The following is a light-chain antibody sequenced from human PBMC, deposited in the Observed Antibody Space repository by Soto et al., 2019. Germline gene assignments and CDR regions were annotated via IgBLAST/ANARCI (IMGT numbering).Light chain of an antibody. CDR1: QTLLNSNGYNY. J-gene: IGKJ2*02. CDR2: LGS. CDR3: MQALQSPRT. V-gene: IGKV2-28*01. Sequence: DVVMTQSPLSLPVTPGEPASISCRSSQTLLNSNGYNYLDWYMQRPGQSPRLLIFLGSNRASGVLDRFSGSGSGTDFTLKISRVEPEDVGVYYCMQALQSPRTFGQGTKLEIK.